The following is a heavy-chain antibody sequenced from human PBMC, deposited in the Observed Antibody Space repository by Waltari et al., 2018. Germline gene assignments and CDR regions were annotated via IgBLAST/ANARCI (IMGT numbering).Heavy chain of an antibody. D-gene: IGHD3-3*01. CDR1: GGSISSYY. CDR3: ARNWLWSGYPIYYYYYYGMDV. Sequence: QVQLQESGPGLVKPSETLSLTCTVSGGSISSYYWGWIRQPPGKGLEWIGYIYYSGSTNYNPSLKSRVTISVDTSKNQFSLKLSSVTAADTAVYYCARNWLWSGYPIYYYYYYGMDVWGQGTTVTVSS. V-gene: IGHV4-59*01. J-gene: IGHJ6*02. CDR2: IYYSGST.